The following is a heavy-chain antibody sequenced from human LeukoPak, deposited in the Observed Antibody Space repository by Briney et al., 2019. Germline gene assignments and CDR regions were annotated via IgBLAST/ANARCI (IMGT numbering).Heavy chain of an antibody. CDR2: ISTSGTTI. D-gene: IGHD3-22*01. CDR1: GFTFSSYE. J-gene: IGHJ4*02. CDR3: AKDPYSYDSSVYYAY. Sequence: GGSLRLSCAASGFTFSSYEMNWVRQAPGKGLEWVSYISTSGTTIYYADSVKGRFTISRDNAKNSLYLQMNSLRAEDTALYYCAKDPYSYDSSVYYAYWGQGTLVTVSS. V-gene: IGHV3-48*03.